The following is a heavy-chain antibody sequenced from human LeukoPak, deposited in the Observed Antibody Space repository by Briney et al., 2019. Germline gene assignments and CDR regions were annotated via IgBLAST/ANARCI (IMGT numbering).Heavy chain of an antibody. J-gene: IGHJ4*02. CDR2: IKSTGDTT. CDR3: VREDAHTYYFDF. CDR1: GYTFTSYH. D-gene: IGHD2-2*01. V-gene: IGHV1-46*01. Sequence: ASVKVSCKTSGYTFTSYHMHWVRQAPGQGLEWVAIIKSTGDTTVYAQKFQGRVTVTRDTSTSTDYMDLSSLSSEDTAVYYCVREDAHTYYFDFWGPGTLVTVSS.